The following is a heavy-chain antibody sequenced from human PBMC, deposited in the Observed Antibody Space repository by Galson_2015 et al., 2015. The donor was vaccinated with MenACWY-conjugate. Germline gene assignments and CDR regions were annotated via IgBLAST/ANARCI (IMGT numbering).Heavy chain of an antibody. CDR3: AIGASYYYDSSGYYSPFDY. D-gene: IGHD3-22*01. CDR2: INPSGGST. Sequence: SVKVSCKASGYTFTSYYMHWVRQAPGQGLEWMGIINPSGGSTSYAQKFQGRVTMTRDTSTSTVYMELSSLRSEDTAVYYCAIGASYYYDSSGYYSPFDYWGQGTLVTVSS. V-gene: IGHV1-46*01. CDR1: GYTFTSYY. J-gene: IGHJ4*02.